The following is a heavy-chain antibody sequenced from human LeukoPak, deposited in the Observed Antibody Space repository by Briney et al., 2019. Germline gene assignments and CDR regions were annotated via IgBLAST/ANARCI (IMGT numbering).Heavy chain of an antibody. D-gene: IGHD3-22*01. V-gene: IGHV7-4-1*02. CDR3: ARELGSSGVDAFDI. CDR1: GYTFTSYA. CDR2: INTNTGNP. J-gene: IGHJ3*02. Sequence: ASVKVSCKASGYTFTSYAMNWVRQAPGQGLEWMGWINTNTGNPTYAQGFTRRFVFSLDTSVGTAYLQISSLKAEDTAVYYCARELGSSGVDAFDIWGQGTMVTVSS.